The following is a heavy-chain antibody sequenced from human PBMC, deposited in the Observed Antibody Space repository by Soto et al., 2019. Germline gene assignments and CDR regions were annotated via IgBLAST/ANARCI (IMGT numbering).Heavy chain of an antibody. Sequence: QVQLVESGGGVVQPGRSLRLSCAPSGFTFSNYAMHWVRQAPGKGLEWVAVISYDGSNKYYADSVKGRFTISRDNSKNTLYLQMNSLRAEDTAVYYCARDKRDLRFLEWSYYFDYRGQGTLVTVSS. CDR3: ARDKRDLRFLEWSYYFDY. D-gene: IGHD3-3*01. J-gene: IGHJ4*02. CDR2: ISYDGSNK. CDR1: GFTFSNYA. V-gene: IGHV3-30-3*01.